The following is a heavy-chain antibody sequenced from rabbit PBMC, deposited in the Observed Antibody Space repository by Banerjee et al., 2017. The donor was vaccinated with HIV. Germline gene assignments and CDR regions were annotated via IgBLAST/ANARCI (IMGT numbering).Heavy chain of an antibody. D-gene: IGHD5-1*01. J-gene: IGHJ4*01. V-gene: IGHV1S45*01. CDR1: GFSFSNKYV. Sequence: QQQLEESGGGLVKPEGSLTLSCTASGFSFSNKYVMCWVRQAPGKGLEWIACINTSSGNTVYASWAKGRFTISKTSSTTVTLQMTSLTGADTATYFCARDDVGGGVYIFNLWGQGTLVTVS. CDR3: ARDDVGGGVYIFNL. CDR2: INTSSGNT.